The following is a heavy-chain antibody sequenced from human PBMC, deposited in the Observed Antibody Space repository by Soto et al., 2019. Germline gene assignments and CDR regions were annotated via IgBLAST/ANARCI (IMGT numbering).Heavy chain of an antibody. CDR1: GFTFRGST. Sequence: SGGSLRLSCVASGFTFRGSTIHWVRQASGKGLEWIGLISIKPNNYATVYAASVTGRFTISRDDSKNTAFLQMNSLKTEDTAVYYCTRAYENSNSYFDYWGRGTLVTVYS. J-gene: IGHJ4*02. D-gene: IGHD3-22*01. CDR3: TRAYENSNSYFDY. V-gene: IGHV3-73*01. CDR2: ISIKPNNYAT.